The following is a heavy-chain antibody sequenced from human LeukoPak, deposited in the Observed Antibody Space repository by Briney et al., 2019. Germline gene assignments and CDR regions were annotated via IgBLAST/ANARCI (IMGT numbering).Heavy chain of an antibody. CDR2: ISAYNGDT. D-gene: IGHD1-14*01. CDR3: AIDNQGDLDH. J-gene: IGHJ4*02. CDR1: GYTFTNYG. Sequence: ASVKVSCKASGYTFTNYGISWVRQAHGQGLEWMGWISAYNGDTDYAQKLQGRVTMTTDTSTSTAYMELRSLSSDDTAVYYCAIDNQGDLDHWGQGILVTVSS. V-gene: IGHV1-18*01.